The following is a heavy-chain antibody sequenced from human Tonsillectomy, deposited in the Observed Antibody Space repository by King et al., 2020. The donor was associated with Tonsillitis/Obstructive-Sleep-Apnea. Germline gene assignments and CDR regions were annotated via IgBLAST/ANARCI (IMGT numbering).Heavy chain of an antibody. CDR1: GFTFSNAW. Sequence: VQLVESGGGLAKPGESLRLSCAASGFTFSNAWMSWVRQAPGQGLEWVGRIKSKIDGGTIDYAVPGKGRFTILRDDSKNTLYLQMNSLKSEDTAVYYCTTDRWFDPWGQGTLVTVSS. CDR2: IKSKIDGGTI. V-gene: IGHV3-15*01. J-gene: IGHJ5*02. CDR3: TTDRWFDP.